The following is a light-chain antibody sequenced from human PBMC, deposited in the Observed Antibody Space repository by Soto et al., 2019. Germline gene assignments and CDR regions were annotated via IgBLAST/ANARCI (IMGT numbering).Light chain of an antibody. CDR3: QQYYDTPYT. V-gene: IGKV4-1*01. CDR2: WAS. CDR1: QSLLYNVNNKNY. J-gene: IGKJ2*01. Sequence: DVVMTQSPGSLAVSLGERATIKCKSSQSLLYNVNNKNYLGWYQQKAGQPPKLLLYWASYRESGVPDRFSGSGSGTDFALTISSLQAEDVAVYYCQQYYDTPYTFGQGTKVDIK.